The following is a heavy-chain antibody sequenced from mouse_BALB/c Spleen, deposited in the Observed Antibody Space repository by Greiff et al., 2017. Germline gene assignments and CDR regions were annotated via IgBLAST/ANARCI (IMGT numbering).Heavy chain of an antibody. V-gene: IGHV5-9-4*01. Sequence: EVQLVESGGGLVKPGGSLKLSCAASGFTFSSYAMSWVRQSPEKRLAWVAEISSGGSYTYYPDTVTGRFTISRDNAKNTLYLEMSSLRSEDTAMYYCARDATVVARFAYWGQGTLVTVSA. J-gene: IGHJ3*01. CDR2: ISSGGSYT. D-gene: IGHD1-1*01. CDR1: GFTFSSYA. CDR3: ARDATVVARFAY.